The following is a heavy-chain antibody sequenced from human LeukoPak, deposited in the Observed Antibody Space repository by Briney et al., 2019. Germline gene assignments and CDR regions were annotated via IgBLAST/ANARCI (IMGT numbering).Heavy chain of an antibody. J-gene: IGHJ4*02. CDR3: AKVPLYCSGGSCMDFDY. CDR2: ISGSGGST. D-gene: IGHD2-15*01. V-gene: IGHV3-23*01. Sequence: PGGSLRLSCAASGFTFSSYAMSWVRQAPGKGLEWVSAISGSGGSTCYADSVKGRFTISRDNSKNTLYLQMNSLRAEDTAVYYCAKVPLYCSGGSCMDFDYWGQGTLVTVSS. CDR1: GFTFSSYA.